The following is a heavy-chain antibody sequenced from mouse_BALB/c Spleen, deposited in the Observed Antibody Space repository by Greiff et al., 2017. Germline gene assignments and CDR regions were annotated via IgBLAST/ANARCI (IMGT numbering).Heavy chain of an antibody. J-gene: IGHJ3*01. V-gene: IGHV5-4*02. CDR2: ISDGGSYT. D-gene: IGHD2-1*01. CDR1: GFTFSDYY. CDR3: ARDDGNYETWFAY. Sequence: EVKVVESGGGLVKPGGSLKLSCAASGFTFSDYYMYWVRQTPEKRLEWVATISDGGSYTYYPDSVKGRFTISRDNAKNNLYLQMSSLKSEDTAMYYCARDDGNYETWFAYWGQGTLVTVSA.